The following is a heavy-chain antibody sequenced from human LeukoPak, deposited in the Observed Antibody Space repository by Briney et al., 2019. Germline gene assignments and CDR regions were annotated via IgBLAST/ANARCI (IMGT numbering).Heavy chain of an antibody. CDR1: GLTFTNAW. V-gene: IGHV3-15*01. CDR3: TTYMVRGTSFYGMDV. J-gene: IGHJ6*02. D-gene: IGHD3-10*01. CDR2: IKSKTEGGTL. Sequence: KPGGSLRLSCAVSGLTFTNAWMSWVRQAPGKGLEWVGRIKSKTEGGTLEYAAPVKGRFTVLRDDSRNILYLQMNSLKPEDTAAYYCTTYMVRGTSFYGMDVWGQGTTVTVSS.